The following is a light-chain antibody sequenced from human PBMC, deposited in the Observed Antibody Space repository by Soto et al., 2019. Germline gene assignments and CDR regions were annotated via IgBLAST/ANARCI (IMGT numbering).Light chain of an antibody. J-gene: IGLJ1*01. CDR3: NSYTSNNTYV. CDR2: AVS. V-gene: IGLV2-14*03. CDR1: SSDVGAFNY. Sequence: QSALTQPASVSGSPGQAITISCSGTSSDVGAFNYVSWYQQHPGKAPKLMIYAVSNRPSGVSNRFSGSKSGNTASLTISGVRAEDEADYYCNSYTSNNTYVFGTGTKVTVL.